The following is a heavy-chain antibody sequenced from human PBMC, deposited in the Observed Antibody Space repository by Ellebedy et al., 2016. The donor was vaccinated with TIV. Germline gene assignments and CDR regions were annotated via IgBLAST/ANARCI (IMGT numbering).Heavy chain of an antibody. CDR2: IFYSGST. Sequence: SQTLSLTCAVYGGSFSGYYWSWIRQPPGKGLEWLGQIFYSGSTNYNPSLRSRVTISVDTSKNQFSLRLNSVTAADTAVYYCAKRVTMVRGVITYYHYAMDVWGQGTTVTVSS. D-gene: IGHD3-10*01. V-gene: IGHV4-59*08. J-gene: IGHJ6*02. CDR3: AKRVTMVRGVITYYHYAMDV. CDR1: GGSFSGYY.